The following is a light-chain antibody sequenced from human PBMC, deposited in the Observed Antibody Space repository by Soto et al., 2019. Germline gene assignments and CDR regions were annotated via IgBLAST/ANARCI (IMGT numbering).Light chain of an antibody. CDR1: SSNIGSNY. CDR2: SNN. V-gene: IGLV1-47*02. CDR3: AAWDDSLGGFYV. Sequence: QSVLTQLPSASGTPGQRVTISCSGSSSNIGSNYVYWYQQLPGTAPKLLIYSNNQRPSGVPDRFSGSKSGTSASLAISGLRSEDEADYYCAAWDDSLGGFYVFGTGTKVTVL. J-gene: IGLJ1*01.